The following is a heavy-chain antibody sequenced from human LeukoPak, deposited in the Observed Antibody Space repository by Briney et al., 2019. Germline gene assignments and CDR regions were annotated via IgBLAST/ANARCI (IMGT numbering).Heavy chain of an antibody. CDR1: GFTFSSYG. CDR3: AKDGYSGYGMDV. J-gene: IGHJ6*02. V-gene: IGHV3-30*18. CDR2: ISYDGSNK. Sequence: PGRSLRLSCAASGFTFSSYGMHWVCQAPGKGLEWVAVISYDGSNKYYADSVKGRFTISRDNSKNTLYLQMNSLRAEDTAVYYCAKDGYSGYGMDVWGQGTTVTVSS. D-gene: IGHD5-12*01.